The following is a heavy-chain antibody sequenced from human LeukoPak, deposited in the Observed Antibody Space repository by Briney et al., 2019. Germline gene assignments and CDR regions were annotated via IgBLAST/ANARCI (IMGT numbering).Heavy chain of an antibody. CDR1: GFTFSSYG. D-gene: IGHD3-22*01. Sequence: PGRSLRLSRAASGFTFSSYGMHWVRQAPGKGLEWVAVISYDGSNKYYADSVKGRFTISRDNSKNTLYLQMNSLRAEDTAVYYCAKDLYYYDSSGSYFDYWGQGTLVTVSS. J-gene: IGHJ4*02. V-gene: IGHV3-30*18. CDR2: ISYDGSNK. CDR3: AKDLYYYDSSGSYFDY.